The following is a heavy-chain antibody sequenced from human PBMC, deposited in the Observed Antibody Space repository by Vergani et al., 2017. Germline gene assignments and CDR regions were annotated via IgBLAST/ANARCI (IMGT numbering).Heavy chain of an antibody. CDR3: ARDEGGAAAGTFWFDP. J-gene: IGHJ5*02. CDR2: ISSSSSYI. V-gene: IGHV3-21*01. D-gene: IGHD6-13*01. CDR1: GFTFSSYS. Sequence: EVQLVESGGGLVKPGGSLRLSCAASGFTFSSYSMNWVRQAPGKGLEWVSSISSSSSYIYYADSVKGRFTISRDNAKNSLYLQMNSLRAVDTAVYYCARDEGGAAAGTFWFDPWGQGTLVTVSS.